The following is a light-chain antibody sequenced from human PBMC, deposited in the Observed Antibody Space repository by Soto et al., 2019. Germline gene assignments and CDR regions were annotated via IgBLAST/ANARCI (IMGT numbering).Light chain of an antibody. J-gene: IGKJ1*01. V-gene: IGKV1-39*01. CDR2: AAS. Sequence: DIQMTQSPSSLSASVGDRVTITCRASQSISSYLNWYQQKPGKASKLLIYAASSLQSGVPSRFSGSGSGTDFTLTITNLQPEDFATYYCQQANSFPITFGQGTKVDIK. CDR3: QQANSFPIT. CDR1: QSISSY.